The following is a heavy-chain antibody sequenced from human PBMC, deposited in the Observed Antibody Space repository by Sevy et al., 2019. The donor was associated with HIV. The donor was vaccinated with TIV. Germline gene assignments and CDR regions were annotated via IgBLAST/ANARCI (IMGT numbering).Heavy chain of an antibody. V-gene: IGHV3-49*03. CDR2: IRSKAYGGTT. J-gene: IGHJ3*02. Sequence: QLGGSLRLSCTASGFTFGDYAMSWFRQASGKGLEWVGFIRSKAYGGTTEYAASAKGRFTISRDDSKYIAYLQINSLKTEDTAVYYCTRGLEIDYEGAFDIWGQGTMVTVSS. D-gene: IGHD4-17*01. CDR3: TRGLEIDYEGAFDI. CDR1: GFTFGDYA.